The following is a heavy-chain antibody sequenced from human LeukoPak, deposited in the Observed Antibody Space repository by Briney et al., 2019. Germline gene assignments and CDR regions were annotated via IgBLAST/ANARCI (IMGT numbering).Heavy chain of an antibody. CDR3: ARHLRRWLWENWFDP. CDR2: INHSGST. Sequence: SETLSLTCAVYGGSFSGYYWTWLRQSPEKGLEWIGEINHSGSTNYNPSLKSRVTISVDTSKNQFSLKLSSVTAADTAVYYCARHLRRWLWENWFDPWGQGTLVTVSS. V-gene: IGHV4-34*01. J-gene: IGHJ5*02. D-gene: IGHD1-26*01. CDR1: GGSFSGYY.